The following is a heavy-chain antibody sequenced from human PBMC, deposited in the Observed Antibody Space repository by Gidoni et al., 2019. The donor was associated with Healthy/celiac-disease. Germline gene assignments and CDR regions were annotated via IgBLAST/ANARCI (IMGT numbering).Heavy chain of an antibody. D-gene: IGHD6-19*01. CDR3: ARDGIAVAGTST. CDR1: GGSFSGYY. Sequence: QVQLQQWGAGLLKPSETLSLTCAVYGGSFSGYYWSWIRQPPGKGLEWIGEIKHSGSTNYNPSLKSRVTISVDTSKNQFSLKLSSVTAADTAVYYCARDGIAVAGTSTWGQGTLVTVSS. V-gene: IGHV4-34*01. J-gene: IGHJ5*02. CDR2: IKHSGST.